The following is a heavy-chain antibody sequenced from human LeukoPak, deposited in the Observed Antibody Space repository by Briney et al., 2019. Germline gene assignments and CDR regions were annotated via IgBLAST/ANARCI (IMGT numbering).Heavy chain of an antibody. Sequence: PGGSLRLSCAASGFTFSSHSMNWVRQAPGRGLEWVSSISSDTSYIYYADSVKGRFTISRDNAKNSLYLQMNSLRAEDTAVYYCARDFWSGYTNDAFDIWGQGTMVTVSS. V-gene: IGHV3-21*01. CDR1: GFTFSSHS. J-gene: IGHJ3*02. D-gene: IGHD3-3*01. CDR3: ARDFWSGYTNDAFDI. CDR2: ISSDTSYI.